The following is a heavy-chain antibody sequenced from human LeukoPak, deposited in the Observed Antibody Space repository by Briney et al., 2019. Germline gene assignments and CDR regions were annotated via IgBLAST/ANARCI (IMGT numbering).Heavy chain of an antibody. Sequence: NPSETLSHTCTVSGGSLGSYHWSWIRQSPGRGLEWIGYVSYTGISDYNPSLKSRVTISIDTSKDQFSLKLTSVTAADTASYYCATTGGYSYGTFDYWGQGIPVTVSS. V-gene: IGHV4-59*08. J-gene: IGHJ4*02. CDR3: ATTGGYSYGTFDY. CDR2: VSYTGIS. CDR1: GGSLGSYH. D-gene: IGHD5-18*01.